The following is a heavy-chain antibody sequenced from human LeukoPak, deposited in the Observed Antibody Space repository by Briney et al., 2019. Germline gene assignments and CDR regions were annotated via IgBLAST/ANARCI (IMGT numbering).Heavy chain of an antibody. Sequence: SENLSLTCSVSGGSITSDYWSWIRQPAGKGLEWIGRIYTGGTINYNPSLQSRVTMSVDTSKRQVSLNLMSVTAADTAVYYCARDVRVLYNYYMDVWGKGTTVIVSS. J-gene: IGHJ6*03. CDR3: ARDVRVLYNYYMDV. CDR2: IYTGGTI. CDR1: GGSITSDY. V-gene: IGHV4-4*07.